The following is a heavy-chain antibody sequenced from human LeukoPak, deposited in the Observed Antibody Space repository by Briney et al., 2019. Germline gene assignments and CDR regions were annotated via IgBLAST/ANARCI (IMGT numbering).Heavy chain of an antibody. CDR2: IYYSGST. CDR1: GFTFSSYW. J-gene: IGHJ6*02. CDR3: ARQWYGMDV. Sequence: PGGSLRLSCAASGFTFSSYWMSWVRQAPGKGLEWIGYIYYSGSTNYNPSLKSRVTISVDTSKNQFSLKLSSVTAADTAVYYCARQWYGMDVWGQGTTVTVSS. V-gene: IGHV4-59*08.